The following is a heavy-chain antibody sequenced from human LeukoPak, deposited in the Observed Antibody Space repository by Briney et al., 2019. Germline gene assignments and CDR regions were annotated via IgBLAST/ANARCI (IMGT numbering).Heavy chain of an antibody. CDR1: GFSFRSHW. CDR2: INQGGNEK. CDR3: VRVFTYGMDV. Sequence: GGSLRLSCAASGFSFRSHWMSWVRQAPGKGLEWVATINQGGNEKYYVDSVKGRFTISRDNTKYSLFLQMNSLRAEDTAVYYCVRVFTYGMDVWGLGTTVTVSS. V-gene: IGHV3-7*01. J-gene: IGHJ6*02.